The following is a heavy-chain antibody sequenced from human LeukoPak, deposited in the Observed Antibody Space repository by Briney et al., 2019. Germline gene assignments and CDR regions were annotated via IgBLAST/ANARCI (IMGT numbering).Heavy chain of an antibody. CDR1: GFTFSHYW. CDR3: VSQQVAPP. V-gene: IGHV3-7*01. CDR2: IKEDGSIE. J-gene: IGHJ5*02. Sequence: SGGSLRLSCVASGFTFSHYWMSWVRQAPGKGLGWVANIKEDGSIEDYVDSVKGRFTVSRDNAKNSLYLEMNSLRVEDTAVYYCVSQQVAPPWGQGTLVIVSS. D-gene: IGHD5-12*01.